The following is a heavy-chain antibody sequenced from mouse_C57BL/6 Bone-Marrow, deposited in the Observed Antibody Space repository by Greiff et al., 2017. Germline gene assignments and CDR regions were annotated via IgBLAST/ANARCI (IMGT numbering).Heavy chain of an antibody. J-gene: IGHJ2*01. CDR3: VREDYYVSSYNY. V-gene: IGHV10-3*01. D-gene: IGHD1-1*01. Sequence: EVKLVESGGGLVQPKGSLKLSCAASGFTFNTYAMHWVRQAPGKGLEWVARIRSKRSNYATYYADSVKDRLTISRDDSQSMLYLQMNNLITEDTAMYYVVREDYYVSSYNYWGQGTTLTVSS. CDR1: GFTFNTYA. CDR2: IRSKRSNYAT.